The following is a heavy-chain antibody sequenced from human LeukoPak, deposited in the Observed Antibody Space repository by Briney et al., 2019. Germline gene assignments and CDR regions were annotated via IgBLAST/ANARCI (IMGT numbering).Heavy chain of an antibody. CDR1: GFTFGDYA. D-gene: IGHD4-17*01. CDR2: IRSKAYGGTT. CDR3: TRNDYGDFQFDYGMDV. J-gene: IGHJ6*02. V-gene: IGHV3-49*04. Sequence: GGSLRLSCTASGFTFGDYAMRWVRQAPGKGLEWVGFIRSKAYGGTTEYAASVKGRFTISRDDSKSIAYLQMNSLKTEDTAVYYCTRNDYGDFQFDYGMDVWGQGTTVTVSS.